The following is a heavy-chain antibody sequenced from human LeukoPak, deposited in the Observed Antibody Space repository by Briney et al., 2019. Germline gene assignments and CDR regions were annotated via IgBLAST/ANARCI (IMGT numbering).Heavy chain of an antibody. J-gene: IGHJ4*02. CDR1: GFTLGAM. CDR3: AKYRGFGDSYDS. D-gene: IGHD3-10*01. Sequence: GGSLRLSCAASGFTLGAMSWLRQAPGKGLEWVSTIGDSGGSTYYADSVKGRLTISRDNSKNTLYLQMNSLRAEDSAVYYCAKYRGFGDSYDSWGQGTLVTVSS. CDR2: IGDSGGST. V-gene: IGHV3-23*01.